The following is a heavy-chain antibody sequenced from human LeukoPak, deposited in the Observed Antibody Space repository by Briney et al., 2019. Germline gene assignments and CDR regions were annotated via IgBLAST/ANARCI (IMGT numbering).Heavy chain of an antibody. V-gene: IGHV1-18*01. Sequence: ASVKVSCKASGYTFTSYGISWVRQAPGQGLEWMGWISAYNGNTNYAQKLQGRVAMTTDTSTSTAYMELRSLRSDNTAVYYCARVERAGVRQLPDYWGQGTLVTVSS. CDR1: GYTFTSYG. CDR2: ISAYNGNT. CDR3: ARVERAGVRQLPDY. J-gene: IGHJ4*02. D-gene: IGHD2-2*01.